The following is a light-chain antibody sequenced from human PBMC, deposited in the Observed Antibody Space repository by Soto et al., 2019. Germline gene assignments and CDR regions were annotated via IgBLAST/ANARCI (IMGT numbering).Light chain of an antibody. Sequence: QSALTQPHSVSGSPGQSVTISCIGSSSDVGTYDRVSWYQAPPGTAPKLIIYEVHYRPSGVPDRFSGSKSGNTASLTISGLQAEDEADYYCSSYAASTTLLFGGGTKLTVL. V-gene: IGLV2-18*02. CDR3: SSYAASTTLL. CDR1: SSDVGTYDR. J-gene: IGLJ2*01. CDR2: EVH.